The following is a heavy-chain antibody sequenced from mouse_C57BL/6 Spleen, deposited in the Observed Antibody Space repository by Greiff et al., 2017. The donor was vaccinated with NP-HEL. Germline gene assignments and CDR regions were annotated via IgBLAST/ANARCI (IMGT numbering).Heavy chain of an antibody. Sequence: EVKLQESGGGLVKPGGSLKLSCAASGFTFSSYAMSWVRQTPEKRLEWVATISDGGSYTYYPDNVKGRFTISRDNAKNNLYLQMSHLKSEDTAMYYCARDPGYITTGAGGYFDVWGTGTTVTVSS. J-gene: IGHJ1*03. V-gene: IGHV5-4*01. CDR2: ISDGGSYT. CDR3: ARDPGYITTGAGGYFDV. CDR1: GFTFSSYA. D-gene: IGHD1-2*01.